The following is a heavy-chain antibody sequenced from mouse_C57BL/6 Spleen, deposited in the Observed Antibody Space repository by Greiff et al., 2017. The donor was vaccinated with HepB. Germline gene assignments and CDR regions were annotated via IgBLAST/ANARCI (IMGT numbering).Heavy chain of an antibody. J-gene: IGHJ1*03. CDR2: IYPGDGDT. Sequence: VQLQQSGPELVKPGASVKISCKASGYAFSSSWMNWVKQRPGKGLEWIGRIYPGDGDTNYNGKFKGKATLTADKSSSTAYMQLSSLTSEDSAVYFVAREVTTVDWYFYVWGTGTTVTVSS. CDR1: GYAFSSSW. CDR3: AREVTTVDWYFYV. V-gene: IGHV1-82*01. D-gene: IGHD1-1*01.